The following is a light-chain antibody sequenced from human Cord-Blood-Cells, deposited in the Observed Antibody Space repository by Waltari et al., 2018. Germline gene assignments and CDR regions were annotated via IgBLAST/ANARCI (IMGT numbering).Light chain of an antibody. CDR3: QQRSNWPPYT. CDR2: DAC. V-gene: IGKV3-11*01. Sequence: VWLHSPATLSLSPGGRATLACRASQSVSSYLAWYQQKPGQAPRLLIYDACNRAAGIPARFSGSGSGTDFTLTVSSLEAEDFAVYYCQQRSNWPPYTFGQGSKLQIK. J-gene: IGKJ2*01. CDR1: QSVSSY.